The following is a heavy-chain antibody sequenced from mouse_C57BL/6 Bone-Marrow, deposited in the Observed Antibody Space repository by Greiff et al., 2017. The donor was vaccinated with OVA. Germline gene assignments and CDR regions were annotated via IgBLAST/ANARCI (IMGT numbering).Heavy chain of an antibody. D-gene: IGHD1-1*01. J-gene: IGHJ4*01. CDR2: IYPRSGNT. CDR3: ASYYGSSYYYAMDY. V-gene: IGHV1-81*01. CDR1: GYTFTSYG. Sequence: QVQLQQSGAELARPGASVKLSCKASGYTFTSYGISWVKQRTGQGLEWIGEIYPRSGNTYYNEKFKGKATLTADKSSSKAYMALRSLTSEDSAVYFCASYYGSSYYYAMDYWGQGTSVTVSS.